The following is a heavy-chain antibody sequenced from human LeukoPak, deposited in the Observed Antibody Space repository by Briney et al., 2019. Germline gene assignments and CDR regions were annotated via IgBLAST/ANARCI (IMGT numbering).Heavy chain of an antibody. D-gene: IGHD5-12*01. Sequence: GGSLRLSCAAIGFTSNYWMHWVRQAPGKGLVWVSRISGDGSTTFYADSVKGRFTISRDNSKNTLYLQMNSLRAEGTAVYYRTRGYSGYGNFDCWGQGTLVTVSS. CDR3: TRGYSGYGNFDC. V-gene: IGHV3-74*01. J-gene: IGHJ4*02. CDR1: GFTSNYW. CDR2: ISGDGSTT.